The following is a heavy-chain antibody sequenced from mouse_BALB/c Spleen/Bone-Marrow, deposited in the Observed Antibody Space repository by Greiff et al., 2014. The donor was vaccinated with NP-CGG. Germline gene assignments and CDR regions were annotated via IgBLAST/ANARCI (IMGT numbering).Heavy chain of an antibody. CDR2: IYPGDGST. D-gene: IGHD1-1*02. CDR1: GYTFTSYD. Sequence: LQESEPELVKPGALVKISCKASGYTFTSYDINWVKQRPGQGLEWIGWIYPGDGSTKYNEKFKGKATLTADKSSSTAYMQLSSLTSENSADYFCARSGGDSMDYWGQGTSVTVSS. V-gene: IGHV1S33*01. J-gene: IGHJ4*01. CDR3: ARSGGDSMDY.